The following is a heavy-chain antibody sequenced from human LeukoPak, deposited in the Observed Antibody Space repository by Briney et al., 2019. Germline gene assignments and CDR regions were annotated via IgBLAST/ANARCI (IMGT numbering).Heavy chain of an antibody. CDR3: TKDRRGPAAGTWYFDS. CDR2: ITAIDSRT. V-gene: IGHV3-23*01. J-gene: IGHJ4*02. Sequence: GGSLRLSCVASGFTFSSTTMGWVRQAPGRGLEWVSSITAIDSRTYYADSVRGRFTISRDNSKNTVYLQLNSLRAGDTAIYYCTKDRRGPAAGTWYFDSWGQGTLVTVSS. CDR1: GFTFSSTT. D-gene: IGHD6-13*01.